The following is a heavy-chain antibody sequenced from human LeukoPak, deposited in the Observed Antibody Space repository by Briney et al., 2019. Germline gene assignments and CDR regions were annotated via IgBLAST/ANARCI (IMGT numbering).Heavy chain of an antibody. CDR3: ARANQWDKQDAFDI. Sequence: PSETLSLTCTVSGGSISSYDWSWIRQPAGKGLEWIGRTYTSGSTNYNPSLKSRVTMSVDTSKNQFSLKLSSVTAADTAVYYCARANQWDKQDAFDIWGQGTMVTVSS. CDR1: GGSISSYD. J-gene: IGHJ3*02. V-gene: IGHV4-4*07. D-gene: IGHD1-26*01. CDR2: TYTSGST.